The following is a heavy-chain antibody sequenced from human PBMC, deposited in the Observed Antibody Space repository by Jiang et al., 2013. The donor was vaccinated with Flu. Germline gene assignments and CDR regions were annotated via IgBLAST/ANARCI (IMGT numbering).Heavy chain of an antibody. CDR1: GGTFSSYA. D-gene: IGHD2-15*01. CDR3: ARDQVEKDYYYYYGMDV. Sequence: GAEVKKPGSSVKVSCKASGGTFSSYAISWVRQAPGQGLEWMGRIIPILGIANYAQKFQGRVTITADKSTSTAYMELSGLRSEDTAVYYCARDQVEKDYYYYYGMDVWGKGTTVTVSS. V-gene: IGHV1-69*04. J-gene: IGHJ6*04. CDR2: IIPILGIA.